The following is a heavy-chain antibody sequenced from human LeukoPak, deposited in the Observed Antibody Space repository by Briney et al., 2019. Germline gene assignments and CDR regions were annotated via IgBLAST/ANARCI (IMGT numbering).Heavy chain of an antibody. CDR1: GFTFSSYW. CDR3: ARVRGYSGYDVYYFDY. V-gene: IGHV3-7*01. D-gene: IGHD5-12*01. CDR2: IKQDGSEK. J-gene: IGHJ4*02. Sequence: PGGPLRLSCAASGFTFSSYWMSWVRQAPGKGLEWVANIKQDGSEKYYVDSVKGRFTISRDNAKNSLYLQMNSLRAEDTAVYYCARVRGYSGYDVYYFDYWGQGTLVTVSS.